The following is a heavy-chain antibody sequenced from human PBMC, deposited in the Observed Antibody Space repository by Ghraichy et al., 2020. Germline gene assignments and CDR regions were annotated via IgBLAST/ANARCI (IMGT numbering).Heavy chain of an antibody. CDR1: TYSFSSYD. D-gene: IGHD2-15*01. CDR2: MNPNSGNT. CDR3: ATRLDTRYCSAGSCYSQLDD. Sequence: ASVKVSCKASTYSFSSYDINWVRQATGQGLEWMGWMNPNSGNTDYGQKFQGRVSMTRNSSISTAYMELSSLTSEDTAVYYCATRLDTRYCSAGSCYSQLDDWGQGTLVTVSP. J-gene: IGHJ4*02. V-gene: IGHV1-8*01.